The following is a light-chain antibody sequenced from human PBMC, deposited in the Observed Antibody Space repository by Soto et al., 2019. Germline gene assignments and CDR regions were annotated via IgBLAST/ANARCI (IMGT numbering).Light chain of an antibody. Sequence: EIVLTQSPGTLSLSPGERATLSCRASQSVKGNCLAWYQHMPGQAPRILIYGAYRRATGIPDRFSGSGSGTDFTLTITRLEPEDFAVYYCQEYDGSPITFGLGTRLEIK. CDR1: QSVKGNC. CDR2: GAY. J-gene: IGKJ5*01. V-gene: IGKV3-20*01. CDR3: QEYDGSPIT.